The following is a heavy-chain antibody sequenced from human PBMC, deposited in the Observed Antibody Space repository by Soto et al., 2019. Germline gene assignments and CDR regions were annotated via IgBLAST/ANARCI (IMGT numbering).Heavy chain of an antibody. J-gene: IGHJ6*02. V-gene: IGHV3-30-3*01. CDR2: ISYDGSNK. CDR3: ARDSYGMDV. Sequence: QVQLVESGGGVVQPGRSLRLSCAASGFTFSTYAMHWVRQAPGKGLEWVAVISYDGSNKYCADSVMGRFTXXXXNSKXXXXXXXXXXXAEDTAVYYCARDSYGMDVWGQGTTVTVSS. CDR1: GFTFSTYA.